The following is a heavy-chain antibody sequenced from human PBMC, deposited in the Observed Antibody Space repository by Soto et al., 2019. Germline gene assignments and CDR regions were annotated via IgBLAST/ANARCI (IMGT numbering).Heavy chain of an antibody. CDR1: GYIFTTFT. D-gene: IGHD3-22*01. CDR3: ARAYNYHCSSGYYSGYFDY. V-gene: IGHV1-3*01. CDR2: INAGNGDT. Sequence: QVQLVQSGAEVKKPGALMKVSCKASGYIFTTFTMHWVRQAPGQRLEWLGWINAGNGDTRYSQKFEGRVSITRDTYEATAYMEVRSLRSEDTAVYFCARAYNYHCSSGYYSGYFDYWGQGTLVTVSS. J-gene: IGHJ4*02.